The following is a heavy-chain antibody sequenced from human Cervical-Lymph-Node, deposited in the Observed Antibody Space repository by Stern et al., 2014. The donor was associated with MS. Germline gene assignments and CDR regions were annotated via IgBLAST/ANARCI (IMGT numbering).Heavy chain of an antibody. CDR2: IIPIFGTA. V-gene: IGHV1-69*01. CDR3: ARDNNDHGMDV. CDR1: GDTLSGFA. J-gene: IGHJ6*02. D-gene: IGHD1-1*01. Sequence: QVQLVQSGAEVKKPGSSVKVSCKASGDTLSGFAISWVRQAPGQGLEWMGGIIPIFGTANYAEKFQGRVTLTADESTSTVYMELTSLRSEDTAVYYCARDNNDHGMDVWGQGTTVTVSS.